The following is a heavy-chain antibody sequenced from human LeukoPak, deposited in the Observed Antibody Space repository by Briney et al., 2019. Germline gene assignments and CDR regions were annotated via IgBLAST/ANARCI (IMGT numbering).Heavy chain of an antibody. V-gene: IGHV4-34*01. CDR2: INHSGST. CDR3: ARGEAVVVPAAIMNRFDP. Sequence: KPSETLSLTCAVYGGSFSGYYWSWIRQPPGKGLEWIGEINHSGSTNYNPSLKSRVTISVDTSKNQFSLKLSSVTAADTAVYYCARGEAVVVPAAIMNRFDPWGQGTLVTVSS. CDR1: GGSFSGYY. D-gene: IGHD2-2*01. J-gene: IGHJ5*02.